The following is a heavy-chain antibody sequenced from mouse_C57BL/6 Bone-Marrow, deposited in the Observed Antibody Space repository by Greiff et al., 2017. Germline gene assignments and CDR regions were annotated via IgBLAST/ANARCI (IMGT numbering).Heavy chain of an antibody. Sequence: VQLQQPGAELVMPGASVKLSCKASGYTFTSYWMHWVKQRPGQGLEWIGEIDPSDSYTNYNQKFKGKSTLTVDKSSSTAYMQLSSLTSEDSAVYYCARKTDYYGSSLHYWYFDVWGTGTTVTVSS. J-gene: IGHJ1*03. CDR2: IDPSDSYT. CDR3: ARKTDYYGSSLHYWYFDV. CDR1: GYTFTSYW. V-gene: IGHV1-69*01. D-gene: IGHD1-1*01.